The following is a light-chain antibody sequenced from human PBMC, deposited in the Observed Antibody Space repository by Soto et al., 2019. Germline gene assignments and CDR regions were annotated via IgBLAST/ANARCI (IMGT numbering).Light chain of an antibody. CDR2: DAS. Sequence: IQFPQPPSSRSASVGAQVTITCLASQGISIYLNCYQQKPGKAPKLLIYDASNLETGVPSRFSGSGSGTDFTFTISSLQPEDIRTYYCQQYDNLPITFGQGRRMEF. V-gene: IGKV1-33*01. CDR3: QQYDNLPIT. CDR1: QGISIY. J-gene: IGKJ5*01.